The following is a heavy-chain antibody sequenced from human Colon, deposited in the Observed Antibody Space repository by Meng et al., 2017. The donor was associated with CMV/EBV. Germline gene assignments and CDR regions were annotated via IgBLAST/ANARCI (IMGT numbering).Heavy chain of an antibody. V-gene: IGHV3-23*01. CDR2: TSNSGGST. CDR3: AKETILYHRGWFDP. D-gene: IGHD2-8*01. J-gene: IGHJ5*02. CDR1: GFTFGTYA. Sequence: GSLRLSCAASGFTFGTYAMHWVRQAPGKGLEWVSGTSNSGGSTYYADSVKGRFTISRDNSKNTLYLQMNSLRAEDTAVYYCAKETILYHRGWFDPWGQGTLVTVSS.